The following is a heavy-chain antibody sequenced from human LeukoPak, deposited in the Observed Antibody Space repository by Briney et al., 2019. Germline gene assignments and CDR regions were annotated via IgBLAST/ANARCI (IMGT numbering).Heavy chain of an antibody. D-gene: IGHD3-22*01. V-gene: IGHV3-30-3*01. CDR3: ASDVNYYDGSGPPFHY. CDR2: ISYDGSDR. Sequence: PGGSLRLSCAVSGFIFRSYSMHWVRQAPGEGLEWVAAISYDGSDRFYADSVKGRFTISRDNSKSTLYLHVNSLRPEDTALYYCASDVNYYDGSGPPFHYWGQGTLVTVSS. J-gene: IGHJ4*02. CDR1: GFIFRSYS.